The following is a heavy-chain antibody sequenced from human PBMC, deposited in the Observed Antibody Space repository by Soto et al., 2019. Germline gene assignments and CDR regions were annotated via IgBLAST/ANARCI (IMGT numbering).Heavy chain of an antibody. Sequence: PGGSLRLSCAASGFTFSSYGMHWVRQAPGKGLEWVAVISYDGSNKYYADSVKGRFTISRDNSKNTLYLQMNSLRAEDTAVYYCAKGAISRWLQSNRYYYYGMDVWGQGTTVTVSS. V-gene: IGHV3-30*18. CDR2: ISYDGSNK. CDR1: GFTFSSYG. D-gene: IGHD5-12*01. J-gene: IGHJ6*02. CDR3: AKGAISRWLQSNRYYYYGMDV.